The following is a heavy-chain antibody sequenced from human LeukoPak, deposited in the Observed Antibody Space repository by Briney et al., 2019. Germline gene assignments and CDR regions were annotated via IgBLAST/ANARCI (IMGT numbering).Heavy chain of an antibody. Sequence: SETLSLTCTVSGGSISSYYWSWIRQPPGKGLEWIGYIHYSGSTNYNPSLKSRVTISVDTSKNQFSLKLSSVTAADTAVYYCARTPRFLEWLPPYYFDYWGQGTLVTVSS. CDR2: IHYSGST. J-gene: IGHJ4*02. D-gene: IGHD3-3*01. CDR1: GGSISSYY. CDR3: ARTPRFLEWLPPYYFDY. V-gene: IGHV4-59*01.